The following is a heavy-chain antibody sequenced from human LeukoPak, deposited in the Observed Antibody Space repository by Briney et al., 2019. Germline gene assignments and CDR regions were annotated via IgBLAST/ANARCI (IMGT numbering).Heavy chain of an antibody. Sequence: GSSVKVSCKASGGTFSSYAISWVRQAPGQGLEWMGRIIPILGIANYAQKFQGRVTITADKSTSTAYMELSSLRSEDTAVYYCARVRKEVGATNAFDIWGQGTMVTVSS. D-gene: IGHD1-26*01. CDR3: ARVRKEVGATNAFDI. CDR2: IIPILGIA. CDR1: GGTFSSYA. V-gene: IGHV1-69*04. J-gene: IGHJ3*02.